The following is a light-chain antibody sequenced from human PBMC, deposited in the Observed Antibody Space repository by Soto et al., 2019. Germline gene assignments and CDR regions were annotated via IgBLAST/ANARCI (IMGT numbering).Light chain of an antibody. V-gene: IGKV3-15*01. CDR3: QQYNNWPRE. J-gene: IGKJ1*01. Sequence: EIVMTQSPVTLSVSPGERVTLSCRASQSVSSNLAWYQQKPGQAPRLLIYGASTTATGIPARFSGSGSGTEFTLTISSLQSEDFAVYYCQQYNNWPREFGQGTKVEIK. CDR2: GAS. CDR1: QSVSSN.